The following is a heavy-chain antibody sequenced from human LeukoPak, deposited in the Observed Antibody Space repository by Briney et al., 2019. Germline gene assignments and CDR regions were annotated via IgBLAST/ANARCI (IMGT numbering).Heavy chain of an antibody. CDR2: IRSSGSPI. CDR3: ARQHGSGSSLTAFDI. CDR1: GFTFSSYE. D-gene: IGHD3-10*01. V-gene: IGHV3-48*03. Sequence: GGSLRLSREASGFTFSSYEMNWVRQAPGKGLEWVSHIRSSGSPIYYADSVKGRFTISRDNPKNSLYLRMNSLRAEDTAVYYCARQHGSGSSLTAFDIWGQGTMVTVSS. J-gene: IGHJ3*02.